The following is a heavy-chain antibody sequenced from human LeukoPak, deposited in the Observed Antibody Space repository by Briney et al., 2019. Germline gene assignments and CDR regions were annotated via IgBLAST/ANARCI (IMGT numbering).Heavy chain of an antibody. J-gene: IGHJ6*03. D-gene: IGHD2-2*01. V-gene: IGHV1-69*01. CDR1: GGPFSSYA. CDR2: IFPIFGTA. CDR3: ARDRCSSSSCYYYDYYMDG. Sequence: GASVQVSCKASGGPFSSYAFSWVRQAPGQGLEWMGGIFPIFGTANYAQKFQRRVTITADESTSTAYMELSSLRSADTAVYYCARDRCSSSSCYYYDYYMDGWGKGTTVTVSS.